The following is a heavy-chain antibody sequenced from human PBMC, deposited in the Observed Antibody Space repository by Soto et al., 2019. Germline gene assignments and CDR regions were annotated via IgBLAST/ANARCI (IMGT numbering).Heavy chain of an antibody. CDR2: ISWNSETI. Sequence: EVQLVESGGGWVQPDRSLRLSCAASGFTVDDYAMHWVRQAPGKGLEWVSGISWNSETIDYADSVKGRFTTSRDNAKSSLFLQMNSLRPDDTALYYCAKDMKWGGMTTIHYFDSWGHGTLVTVSS. J-gene: IGHJ4*01. CDR1: GFTVDDYA. CDR3: AKDMKWGGMTTIHYFDS. D-gene: IGHD4-17*01. V-gene: IGHV3-9*01.